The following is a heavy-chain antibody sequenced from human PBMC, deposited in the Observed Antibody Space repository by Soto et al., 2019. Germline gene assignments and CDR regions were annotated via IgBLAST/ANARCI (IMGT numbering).Heavy chain of an antibody. Sequence: VGSLRLSCAASGFTLSSYAMSWVRQAPGKGLEWVSTISGSGGNTYYAGSVKGRFTISRDNSKNTLYLQMNSLRAEDTAVYYCAKDFGSSSGSPWFDPWGQGTLVTVSS. V-gene: IGHV3-23*01. CDR3: AKDFGSSSGSPWFDP. J-gene: IGHJ5*02. CDR2: ISGSGGNT. CDR1: GFTLSSYA. D-gene: IGHD6-19*01.